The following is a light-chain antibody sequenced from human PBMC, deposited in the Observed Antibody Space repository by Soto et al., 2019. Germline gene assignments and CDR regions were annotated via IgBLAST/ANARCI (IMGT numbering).Light chain of an antibody. CDR3: QQYYSSPQT. Sequence: DIVMTQSPDSLAVSLGERATINCKSSQSVLYSSKNKNYLAWYQQKPGQPPKLLTYWASTRESGVTDRFSGRGSGPDLTLTLRSLQAEDVAVYCCQQYYSSPQTFGQGTKVEIK. CDR2: WAS. CDR1: QSVLYSSKNKNY. J-gene: IGKJ1*01. V-gene: IGKV4-1*01.